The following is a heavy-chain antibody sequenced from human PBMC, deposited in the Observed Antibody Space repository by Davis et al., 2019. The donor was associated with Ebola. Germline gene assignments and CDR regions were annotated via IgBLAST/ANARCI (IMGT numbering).Heavy chain of an antibody. CDR1: GGSISSSSYY. Sequence: PSETLSLTCTLSGGSISSSSYYWGWIRQPPGKGLEWIGSIYYSGSTYYNPSLKSRVTISVDTSKNQFSLKLSSVTAADTAVYYCARGRPYGGVDPWGQGTLVTVSS. CDR2: IYYSGST. CDR3: ARGRPYGGVDP. J-gene: IGHJ5*02. D-gene: IGHD2-8*01. V-gene: IGHV4-39*07.